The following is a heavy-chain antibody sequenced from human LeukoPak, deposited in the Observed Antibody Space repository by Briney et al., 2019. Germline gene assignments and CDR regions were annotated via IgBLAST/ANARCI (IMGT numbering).Heavy chain of an antibody. CDR2: TYYRSKWYT. Sequence: SQTLSLTCAISGDSVSNNNAAWHWIRQSPSRGLEWLGRTYYRSKWYTDSAVSVNSRITINPDTSKNQSSLQLTSVTPEDSAVYYCARGNSGVAVARFDYWGQGTLVTVSS. CDR3: ARGNSGVAVARFDY. D-gene: IGHD6-19*01. CDR1: GDSVSNNNAA. J-gene: IGHJ4*02. V-gene: IGHV6-1*01.